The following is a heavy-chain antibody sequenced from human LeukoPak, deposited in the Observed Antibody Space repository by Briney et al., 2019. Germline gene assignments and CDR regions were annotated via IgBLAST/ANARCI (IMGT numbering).Heavy chain of an antibody. CDR1: GGSISSYY. D-gene: IGHD6-13*01. V-gene: IGHV4-59*01. J-gene: IGHJ5*02. CDR3: ARVRPAAGRARRFDP. Sequence: SETLSLTCTVSGGSISSYYWSWIRQPPGKGLEWIGYIYYSGSTNYNPSLKSRVTISVDTSKNQFSLKLSSVTAADTAVYYCARVRPAAGRARRFDPWGQGTLVTVSS. CDR2: IYYSGST.